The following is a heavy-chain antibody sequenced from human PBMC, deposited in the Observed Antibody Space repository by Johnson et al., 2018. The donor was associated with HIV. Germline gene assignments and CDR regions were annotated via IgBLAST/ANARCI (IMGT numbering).Heavy chain of an antibody. CDR1: AFAFSSYV. V-gene: IGHV3-30*04. D-gene: IGHD3-3*01. Sequence: QVQLVESGGGVVQPGRSLRLSCAASAFAFSSYVMHWVRQAPGKGLEWVAVISYDGSNKYYADFVKGRFTISRDNSKNTLYLQMNSLRAEDTAVYYCARGGVIQDAFDIWGQGTMVTVSS. CDR2: ISYDGSNK. CDR3: ARGGVIQDAFDI. J-gene: IGHJ3*02.